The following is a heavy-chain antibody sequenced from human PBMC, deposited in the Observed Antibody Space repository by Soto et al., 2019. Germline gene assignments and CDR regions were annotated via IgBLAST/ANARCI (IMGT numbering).Heavy chain of an antibody. CDR3: ASVETQRYYYGMDV. CDR2: IIPIFGTA. D-gene: IGHD2-15*01. J-gene: IGHJ6*02. Sequence: ASVKVSCKASGGTFSSYAISWVRQAPGQGLEWMGGIIPIFGTADYAQKFQGRVTITADESTSTAYMELSSLRSEDTAVYYCASVETQRYYYGMDVWGQGTTVTVSS. V-gene: IGHV1-69*13. CDR1: GGTFSSYA.